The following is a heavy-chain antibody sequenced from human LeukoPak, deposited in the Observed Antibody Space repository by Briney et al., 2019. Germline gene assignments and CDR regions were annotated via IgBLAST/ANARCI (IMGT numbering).Heavy chain of an antibody. D-gene: IGHD3-10*01. Sequence: GGSLRLSCSASGFTFSNYALHWVRQAPGKGLEYVSAISSNGGSTYYADSVKGRFTISRDNSKNTLYLQMSSLRGEDTAVYYCAKDNDYYGSGSYFVFGLDYWGQGTLVTVSS. CDR3: AKDNDYYGSGSYFVFGLDY. CDR1: GFTFSNYA. CDR2: ISSNGGST. J-gene: IGHJ4*02. V-gene: IGHV3-64D*09.